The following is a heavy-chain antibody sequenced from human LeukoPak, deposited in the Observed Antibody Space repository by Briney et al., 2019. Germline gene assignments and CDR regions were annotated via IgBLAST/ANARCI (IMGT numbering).Heavy chain of an antibody. J-gene: IGHJ4*02. Sequence: GRSLALSCSASGFTFSSYAMHWVRQAPGKGMECVSGISTNGGSTYYAESVNGRFTISRDNSKNTLYLQMSSLRPEDTAVYYCVKGPGGSGYYSYFDYWGQGALVAVSS. CDR1: GFTFSSYA. CDR3: VKGPGGSGYYSYFDY. V-gene: IGHV3-64D*09. CDR2: ISTNGGST. D-gene: IGHD3-22*01.